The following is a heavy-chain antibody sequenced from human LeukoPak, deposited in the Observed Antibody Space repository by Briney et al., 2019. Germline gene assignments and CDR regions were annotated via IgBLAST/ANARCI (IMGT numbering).Heavy chain of an antibody. CDR3: ARVDDYYYYMDV. V-gene: IGHV4-38-2*01. CDR2: ICHNGRT. CDR1: GGSISNGYY. Sequence: PSETLSLTCAVSGGSISNGYYWGWIRQPPGKGLEWIASICHNGRTYYNPSLKSRVTISVDTSKNQFSLKLSSVTAADTAVYYCARVDDYYYYMDVWGKGTTVTVSS. D-gene: IGHD5-12*01. J-gene: IGHJ6*03.